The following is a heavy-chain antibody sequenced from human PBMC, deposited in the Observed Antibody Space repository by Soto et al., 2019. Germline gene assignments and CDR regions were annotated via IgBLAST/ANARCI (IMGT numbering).Heavy chain of an antibody. CDR2: ISYDGSDK. D-gene: IGHD6-19*01. CDR1: GFTFSSYA. Sequence: GVLRLSCAASGFTFSSYAMHWVRQAPGKGLEWVALISYDGSDKDYADSVKGRFTISRDNSRNTLFLQMNSLRAEDTAVYYCARDQYSSGCYDYWGQGTLVTVSS. V-gene: IGHV3-30-3*01. CDR3: ARDQYSSGCYDY. J-gene: IGHJ4*02.